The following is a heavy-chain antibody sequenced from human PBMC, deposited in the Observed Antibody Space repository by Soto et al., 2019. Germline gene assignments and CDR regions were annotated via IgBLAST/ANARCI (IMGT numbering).Heavy chain of an antibody. J-gene: IGHJ5*02. CDR2: IYYSGST. D-gene: IGHD3-22*01. CDR1: GGSISSGDYY. V-gene: IGHV4-30-4*01. Sequence: KPSETLSLTCTVSGGSISSGDYYWSWIRQPPGKGLEWIGYIYYSGSTYYNPSLKSRVTISVDTSKNQFSLKLSSVTAADTAVYYCARHTTYYYDSSGYYKNWFDPWGQGTLVTVSS. CDR3: ARHTTYYYDSSGYYKNWFDP.